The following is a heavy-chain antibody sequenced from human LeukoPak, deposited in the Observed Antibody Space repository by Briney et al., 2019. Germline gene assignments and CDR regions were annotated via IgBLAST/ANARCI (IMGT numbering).Heavy chain of an antibody. J-gene: IGHJ5*02. CDR2: MNPNSGNT. D-gene: IGHD3-10*01. CDR1: GYTFTSYG. CDR3: ARGRAYGSGSYYARGRALPRTFDP. V-gene: IGHV1-8*02. Sequence: ASVKVSCKASGYTFTSYGINWVRQATGQGLEWMGWMNPNSGNTGYAQKFQGRVTMTRNTSISTAYMELSSLRSEDTAVYYCARGRAYGSGSYYARGRALPRTFDPWGQGTLVTVSS.